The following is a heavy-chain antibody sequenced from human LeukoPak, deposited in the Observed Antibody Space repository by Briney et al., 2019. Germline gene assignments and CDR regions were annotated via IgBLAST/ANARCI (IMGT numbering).Heavy chain of an antibody. V-gene: IGHV4-34*01. CDR1: GGSSSGYY. CDR3: AREVRIEMTTTKGCWFDP. D-gene: IGHD1-26*01. Sequence: SETLSLTCAVYGGSSSGYYWSWIRQPPGKGLEWIGEINHSGSTNYNPSLKSRVTISVDTSKNQFSLKLSSVTAADTAVYYCAREVRIEMTTTKGCWFDPWGQGTLVTVSS. J-gene: IGHJ5*02. CDR2: INHSGST.